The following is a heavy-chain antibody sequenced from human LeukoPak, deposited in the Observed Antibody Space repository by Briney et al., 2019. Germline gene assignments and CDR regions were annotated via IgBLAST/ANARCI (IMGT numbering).Heavy chain of an antibody. D-gene: IGHD6-13*01. J-gene: IGHJ4*02. V-gene: IGHV4-39*07. CDR2: IYYSGST. Sequence: PSETLSLTCIVSGGSISSNSYYWGWIRQPPGKGLEWIGSIYYSGSTYYNPSLKSRVTISVDTSKNQFSLNLSSVTAADTAVYYCARFSSIAAAFDYWGLGTLVTVSS. CDR1: GGSISSNSYY. CDR3: ARFSSIAAAFDY.